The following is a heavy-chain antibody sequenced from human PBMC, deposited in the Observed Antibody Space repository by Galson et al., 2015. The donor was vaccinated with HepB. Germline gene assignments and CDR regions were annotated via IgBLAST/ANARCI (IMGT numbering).Heavy chain of an antibody. Sequence: SVKVSCKASGGTFRDYAISWVRQAPGQGLEWMGRIIPILGIADYAQKFQGRVTVSADISTNTAYMELSSLRSEDTAVYYCARGAAMVRGVGTFFYYMDVWGKGTTVTVSS. CDR1: GGTFRDYA. CDR3: ARGAAMVRGVGTFFYYMDV. V-gene: IGHV1-69*04. D-gene: IGHD3-10*01. J-gene: IGHJ6*03. CDR2: IIPILGIA.